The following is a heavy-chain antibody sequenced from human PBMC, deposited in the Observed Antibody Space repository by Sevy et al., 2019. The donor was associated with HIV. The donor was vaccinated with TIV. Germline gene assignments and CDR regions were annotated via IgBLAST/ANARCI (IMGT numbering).Heavy chain of an antibody. CDR3: ARDRPLLRNGNYFDY. CDR1: GFTFSDYY. CDR2: ISSSGITI. J-gene: IGHJ4*02. Sequence: GGSLRLSCAASGFTFSDYYMTWIRQAPGKGLEWVAYISSSGITIYYADSVKGRFTISRDNAKNSQYLQMNSLRAEDTAVYYCARDRPLLRNGNYFDYWGQGTLVTVSS. V-gene: IGHV3-11*04. D-gene: IGHD5-12*01.